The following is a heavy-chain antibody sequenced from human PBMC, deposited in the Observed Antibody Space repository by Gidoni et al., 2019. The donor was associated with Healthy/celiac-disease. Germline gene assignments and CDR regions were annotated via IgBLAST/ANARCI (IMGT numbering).Heavy chain of an antibody. CDR3: ARDRPDSSGYYYSLSNWFDP. CDR1: GFTFSSSA. Sequence: QVQLVESGGGVVQPGRSLRLSCSAAGFTFSSSAMHWVRQAPGKGLEWVAVISYDGSNKYYADSVKGRFTISRDNSKNTLYLQMNSLRAEDTAVYYCARDRPDSSGYYYSLSNWFDPWGQGTLVTVSS. CDR2: ISYDGSNK. J-gene: IGHJ5*02. V-gene: IGHV3-30-3*01. D-gene: IGHD3-22*01.